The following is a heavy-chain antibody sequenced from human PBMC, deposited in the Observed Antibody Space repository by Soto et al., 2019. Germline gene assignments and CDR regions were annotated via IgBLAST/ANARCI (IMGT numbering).Heavy chain of an antibody. V-gene: IGHV3-30-3*01. CDR1: GFSFSISP. Sequence: QVQLGESGGGVVQPGMSLRLSCAASGFSFSISPMHWVRQAPSKGPEWVALISYDGTNKFYADSVKGRFTISRDNSKSTLYLQVDSLRPEDAAVYYCARDPKTSGSQHWAFNYFDSWGQGTLVTVSS. CDR2: ISYDGTNK. D-gene: IGHD2-15*01. CDR3: ARDPKTSGSQHWAFNYFDS. J-gene: IGHJ4*02.